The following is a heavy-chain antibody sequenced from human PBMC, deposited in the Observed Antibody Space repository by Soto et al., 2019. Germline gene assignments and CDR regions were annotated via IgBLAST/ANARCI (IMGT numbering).Heavy chain of an antibody. J-gene: IGHJ4*02. Sequence: GGSLRLSCAASGFTFSNYWMHWVRQAPGKGLVWVSHINGDGTNTRYADSVKGRFTISRDNAKNTLYLQMNSLRAEDTAVYYCGRDDPGAIRFDYWGQGTLVTVSS. CDR1: GFTFSNYW. CDR3: GRDDPGAIRFDY. V-gene: IGHV3-74*01. CDR2: INGDGTNT.